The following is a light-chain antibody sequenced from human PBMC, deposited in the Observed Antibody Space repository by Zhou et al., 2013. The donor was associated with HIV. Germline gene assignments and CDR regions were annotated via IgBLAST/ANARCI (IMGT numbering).Light chain of an antibody. V-gene: IGKV1-33*01. Sequence: DIQMTQSPSPLSASIGDRVTITCQASQDIRNYLNWYQQKPGKAPKLLIYDASYLETGVPSRFSGSGYGTDFTFTISSLQPEDIGTYYCQHYKNLPITFGQGTRLEIK. CDR1: QDIRNY. CDR3: QHYKNLPIT. CDR2: DAS. J-gene: IGKJ5*01.